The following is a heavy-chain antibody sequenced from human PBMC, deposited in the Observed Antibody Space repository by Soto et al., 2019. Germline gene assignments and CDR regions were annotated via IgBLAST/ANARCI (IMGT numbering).Heavy chain of an antibody. CDR3: AVRTGQLAIISEFDGYWFFEV. V-gene: IGHV1-2*02. D-gene: IGHD2-2*01. CDR2: INPDSGGT. CDR1: GYTFTDYY. J-gene: IGHJ2*01. Sequence: QEQLVQSGAEVKKPGASLKVSCKASGYTFTDYYIHWVRQAPGQGLEWVGWINPDSGGTNLAQRFQGRVTMTSATSINTAYMELSSLTSDDTAVYYCAVRTGQLAIISEFDGYWFFEVWGRGTLVTVSS.